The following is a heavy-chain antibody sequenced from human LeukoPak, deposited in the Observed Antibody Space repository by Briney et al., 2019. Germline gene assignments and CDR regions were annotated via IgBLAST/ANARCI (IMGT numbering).Heavy chain of an antibody. J-gene: IGHJ4*02. V-gene: IGHV5-51*01. CDR1: GYSFTSYW. Sequence: GESLKISCKGSGYSFTSYWIGWVRQMPGKGLEWMGVIYPADSDTRYSPSLQGQVTISADKSISTAYLQWSSLKASDTAMYYCARGRDSSAWYMGDYWGQGTLVTVSS. CDR2: IYPADSDT. CDR3: ARGRDSSAWYMGDY. D-gene: IGHD6-19*01.